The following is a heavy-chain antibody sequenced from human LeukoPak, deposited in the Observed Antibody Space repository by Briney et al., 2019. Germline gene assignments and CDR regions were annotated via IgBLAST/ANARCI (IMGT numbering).Heavy chain of an antibody. V-gene: IGHV1-69*01. CDR2: IIPIFGTA. J-gene: IGHJ3*02. D-gene: IGHD2/OR15-2a*01. CDR3: ARARSFDFEYCVLDFSAEEVCDAFDI. Sequence: GSSVKVSCKASGGTFSSYAISWVRQAPGQGLEWMGGIIPIFGTANYAQTFQGRVTITADESTSTAYMELSSLRSEDTAVYYCARARSFDFEYCVLDFSAEEVCDAFDIWGQGTMVTVSS. CDR1: GGTFSSYA.